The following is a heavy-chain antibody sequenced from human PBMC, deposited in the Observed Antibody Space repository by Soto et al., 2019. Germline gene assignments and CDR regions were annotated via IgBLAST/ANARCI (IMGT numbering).Heavy chain of an antibody. J-gene: IGHJ6*02. CDR2: ISSSSSTI. Sequence: GGSLRLSCAASGFTFSSYGMNWVRQAPGKGLEWVSYISSSSSTIYYADSVKGRFTISRDNAKNSLYLQMNSLRDEDTAVYYCARELLLKQWLVPYYYYGMDVWGQGTTLTVSS. CDR1: GFTFSSYG. CDR3: ARELLLKQWLVPYYYYGMDV. V-gene: IGHV3-48*02. D-gene: IGHD6-19*01.